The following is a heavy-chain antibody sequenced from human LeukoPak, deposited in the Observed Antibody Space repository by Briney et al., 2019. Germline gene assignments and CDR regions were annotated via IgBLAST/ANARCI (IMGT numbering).Heavy chain of an antibody. Sequence: GGSLRLSCAASGFTFGDYDMHGARQVPGKGLEWVSLISGDGGRTDYADSVKGRFTISRDNSENSLYLQMNSLRTEDAAFYYCTKDIWSAETLYAMDVWGQGTTVIVSS. CDR2: ISGDGGRT. D-gene: IGHD2-8*02. CDR1: GFTFGDYD. J-gene: IGHJ6*02. CDR3: TKDIWSAETLYAMDV. V-gene: IGHV3-43*02.